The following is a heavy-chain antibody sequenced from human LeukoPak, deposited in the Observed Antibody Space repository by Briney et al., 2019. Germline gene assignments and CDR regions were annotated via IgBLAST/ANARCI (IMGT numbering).Heavy chain of an antibody. CDR3: ARRNYDDHGDPFDY. V-gene: IGHV3-23*01. CDR2: ISLSGGST. D-gene: IGHD4-17*01. Sequence: PGGSLRLSWAASGFTFGSYVMSWVRQAPGKGLEWVSDISLSGGSTYYADSVKGRFTISRDNSKNTLYLQLVNLRAEDTAVYYCARRNYDDHGDPFDYWGQGTLVTVSS. J-gene: IGHJ4*02. CDR1: GFTFGSYV.